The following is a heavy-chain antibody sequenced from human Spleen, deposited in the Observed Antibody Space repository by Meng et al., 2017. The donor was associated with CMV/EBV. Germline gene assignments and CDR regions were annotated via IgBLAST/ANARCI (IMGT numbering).Heavy chain of an antibody. CDR1: GFTFSTYA. J-gene: IGHJ4*02. CDR3: VKEGIRDEWPRDFDY. Sequence: GESLKISCATSGFTFSTYAMNWVRQAPGKGLEWVSGITASGDIYDIDSVKGRFTISRDNSKNTVYLQMDSLRHEDTAFYHCVKEGIRDEWPRDFDYWGQGLLVTVSS. CDR2: ITASGDI. D-gene: IGHD2-21*01. V-gene: IGHV3-23*01.